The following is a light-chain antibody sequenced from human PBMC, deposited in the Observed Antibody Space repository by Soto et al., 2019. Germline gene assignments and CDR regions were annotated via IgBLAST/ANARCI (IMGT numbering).Light chain of an antibody. CDR2: KAS. CDR1: QSISNW. J-gene: IGKJ1*01. Sequence: DIQMTQSPSTLSASVGDRVTITCRAGQSISNWLAWYQQKPGKAPKILIYKASGLESGVPSRFSGSGSGREFTLTISSLQPDDFATYYCQQYSTYPWTFGQGTKVEIK. V-gene: IGKV1-5*03. CDR3: QQYSTYPWT.